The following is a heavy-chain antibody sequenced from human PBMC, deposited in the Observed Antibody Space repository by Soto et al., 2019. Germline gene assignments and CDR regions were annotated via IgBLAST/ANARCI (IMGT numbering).Heavy chain of an antibody. Sequence: SETLSLTCTVSGGSISKYYWSWIRQPPGKGLEWIGYIHYSGTTNYNPSLKSRVTISVDTSKNQFSLKLSSVTAADTAVYYCARTSGYFDYWGQGTLVTVSS. CDR2: IHYSGTT. CDR1: GGSISKYY. D-gene: IGHD3-22*01. V-gene: IGHV4-59*01. J-gene: IGHJ4*02. CDR3: ARTSGYFDY.